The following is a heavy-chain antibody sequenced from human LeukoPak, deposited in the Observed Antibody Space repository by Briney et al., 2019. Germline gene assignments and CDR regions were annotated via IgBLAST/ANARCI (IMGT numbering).Heavy chain of an antibody. Sequence: ASVKVSCKASGYTFTNYGITWVRQAPGQGLEWMVWISAYNSNTNYAQKFQGRVTMTTDTSTSTAYMELRSLRSDDTAVYYWARGHYYYDSSGYYPLEYWGQGTLVTVSS. V-gene: IGHV1-18*01. CDR1: GYTFTNYG. J-gene: IGHJ4*02. D-gene: IGHD3-22*01. CDR3: ARGHYYYDSSGYYPLEY. CDR2: ISAYNSNT.